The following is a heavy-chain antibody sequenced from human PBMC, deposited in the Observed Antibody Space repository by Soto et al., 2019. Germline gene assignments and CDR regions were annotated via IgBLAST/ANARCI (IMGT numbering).Heavy chain of an antibody. CDR2: IIPIFGTA. J-gene: IGHJ6*02. D-gene: IGHD3-3*01. V-gene: IGHV1-69*13. Sequence: GASVKVSCKASGGTFSSYAISWVRQAPGQGLEWMGGIIPIFGTANYAQKFQGRVTITADESTSTAYMELSSLRSEDTAVYYCARVVGITIFGVVTSGNRMDVWGQGTTVTVTS. CDR3: ARVVGITIFGVVTSGNRMDV. CDR1: GGTFSSYA.